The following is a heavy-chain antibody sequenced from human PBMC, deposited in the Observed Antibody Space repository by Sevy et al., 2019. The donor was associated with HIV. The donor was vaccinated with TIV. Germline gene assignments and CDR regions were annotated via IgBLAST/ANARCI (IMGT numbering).Heavy chain of an antibody. CDR2: INQDGSDK. J-gene: IGHJ4*02. V-gene: IGHV3-7*01. CDR1: GLILSSHW. CDR3: ATDYS. D-gene: IGHD3-3*01. Sequence: GGSLRLSCAASGLILSSHWMTWVRQAPGKGLEWVANINQDGSDKKYVDSVKGRFTISRDNVKNSLSLQMNSLRVEDTAMYYCATDYSWGQGTLVTVSS.